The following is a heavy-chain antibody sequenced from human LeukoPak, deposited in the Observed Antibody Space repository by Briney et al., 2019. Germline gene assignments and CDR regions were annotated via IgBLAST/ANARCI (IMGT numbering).Heavy chain of an antibody. J-gene: IGHJ4*02. CDR3: SRRLDY. CDR2: IKQDGSEK. Sequence: GGSLRLSCAASGFPFSDSWIDWVRQAPGKGMEWVANIKQDGSEKHYADSVKGRFTISRDNAKNSLFLQMNGLRAEDTAVYYCSRRLDYWGQGALVTVSS. V-gene: IGHV3-7*01. CDR1: GFPFSDSW.